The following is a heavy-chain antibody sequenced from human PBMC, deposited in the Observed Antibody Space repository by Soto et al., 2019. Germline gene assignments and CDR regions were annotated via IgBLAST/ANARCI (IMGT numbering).Heavy chain of an antibody. CDR2: IDWDDDK. Sequence: SGPTLVNPTQTLTLTCTFSGFSLSTSGMCVSWIRQPPGKALEWLALIDWDDDKYYSTSLKTRLTISKDTSKNQVVLTMTNMDPVDTATYYCARMTYYYDSSGYPYGIDVWGQGTTVTVSS. CDR3: ARMTYYYDSSGYPYGIDV. V-gene: IGHV2-70*01. CDR1: GFSLSTSGMC. D-gene: IGHD3-22*01. J-gene: IGHJ6*02.